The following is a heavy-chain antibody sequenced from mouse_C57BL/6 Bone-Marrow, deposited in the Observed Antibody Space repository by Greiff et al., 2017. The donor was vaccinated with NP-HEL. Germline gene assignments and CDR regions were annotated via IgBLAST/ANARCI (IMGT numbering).Heavy chain of an antibody. CDR1: GFSLTSYG. D-gene: IGHD1-1*01. V-gene: IGHV2-6-2*01. CDR2: IWSDGST. Sequence: VKLVESGPDLVAPSQSLSITCTVSGFSLTSYGVHWVRQPPGKGLEWLVVIWSDGSTTYNSALKSRLSISKDNSKSQVFLKMNSLQTDDTAMYYCARHYGSSPYYAMDYWGQGTSVTVSS. J-gene: IGHJ4*01. CDR3: ARHYGSSPYYAMDY.